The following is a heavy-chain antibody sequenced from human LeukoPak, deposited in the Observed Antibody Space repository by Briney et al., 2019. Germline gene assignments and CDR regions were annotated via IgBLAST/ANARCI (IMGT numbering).Heavy chain of an antibody. CDR3: ARNFYGSGSYYNGGLWFDP. J-gene: IGHJ5*02. Sequence: PGGSLRLSCAASGFTFSSYSTNWVRQAPGKGLEWVSYISSSSSTIYYADSVKGRFTISRDNAKNSLYLQMNSLRAEDTAVYYCARNFYGSGSYYNGGLWFDPWGQGTLVTVSS. CDR2: ISSSSSTI. V-gene: IGHV3-48*01. D-gene: IGHD3-10*01. CDR1: GFTFSSYS.